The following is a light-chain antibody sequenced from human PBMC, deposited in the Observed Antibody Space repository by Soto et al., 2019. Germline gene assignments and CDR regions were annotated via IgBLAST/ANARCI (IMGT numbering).Light chain of an antibody. CDR1: QTISSW. CDR3: QHYNSYSET. V-gene: IGKV1-5*03. Sequence: DIQMTQSPSTLSGSVGDRVTITCRASQTISSWLAWYQQKPGKAPKLLIYKASTLKSGVPSRFSGSGSGTEFTLTISSLQPDDFATYYCQHYNSYSETF. CDR2: KAS. J-gene: IGKJ1*01.